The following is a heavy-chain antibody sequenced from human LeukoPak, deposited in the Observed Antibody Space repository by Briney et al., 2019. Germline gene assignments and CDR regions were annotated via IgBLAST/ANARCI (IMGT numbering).Heavy chain of an antibody. CDR3: AASGWYAPFDY. J-gene: IGHJ4*02. D-gene: IGHD6-19*01. CDR2: ISGSGGST. CDR1: GFTFSSYA. V-gene: IGHV3-23*01. Sequence: GXSLRLSCAASGFTFSSYAMSWVRQAPGKGLEWVSAISGSGGSTYYADSVKGRFTISRDNSKNTLYLQMNSLRAEDTAVYYCAASGWYAPFDYWGQGTLVTVSS.